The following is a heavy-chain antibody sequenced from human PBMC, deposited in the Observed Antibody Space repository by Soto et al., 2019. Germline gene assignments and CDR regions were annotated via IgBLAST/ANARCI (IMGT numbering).Heavy chain of an antibody. D-gene: IGHD7-27*01. Sequence: QVQLVQSGAEVKKPGSSVKVSCRASGGTFSSFSINWVRQAPGQGLEWMGGIMPIVGTASYAQEFQGRVTITADGSTSTAHMELSSLRSEDTAVYYCALGTAMDVWGQGTTVTVSS. CDR2: IMPIVGTA. J-gene: IGHJ6*02. CDR1: GGTFSSFS. V-gene: IGHV1-69*01. CDR3: ALGTAMDV.